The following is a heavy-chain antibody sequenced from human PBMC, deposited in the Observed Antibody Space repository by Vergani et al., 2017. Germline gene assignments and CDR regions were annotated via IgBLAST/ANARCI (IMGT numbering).Heavy chain of an antibody. CDR1: GFTLNTYG. V-gene: IGHV3-30*02. J-gene: IGHJ6*02. Sequence: QVQILQSGGGVVQPGGPLRLSCTLSGFTLNTYGIHWVRQAPGKGLEWVSFIRYDGSSEYYGDSVKGRFTISRDKSQNTVNLQMNSLRTEDTAVYFCAKANPRNSGYEYLNYYHAMDVWGQGTTVTVSS. CDR2: IRYDGSSE. CDR3: AKANPRNSGYEYLNYYHAMDV. D-gene: IGHD5-12*01.